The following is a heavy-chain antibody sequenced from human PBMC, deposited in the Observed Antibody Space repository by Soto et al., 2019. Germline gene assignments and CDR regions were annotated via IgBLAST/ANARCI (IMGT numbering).Heavy chain of an antibody. CDR3: AKGRGGRYGRYYFDY. D-gene: IGHD3-16*01. V-gene: IGHV3-9*01. Sequence: PGGSLRLSCAASGFGFDDYAMHWVRQAPGKGLEWVSGTSWNSGNIGYADSVKGRFTISRDNAKNSLYLQMNSLRTEDTALYYCAKGRGGRYGRYYFDYWGQGALVTVSS. J-gene: IGHJ4*02. CDR1: GFGFDDYA. CDR2: TSWNSGNI.